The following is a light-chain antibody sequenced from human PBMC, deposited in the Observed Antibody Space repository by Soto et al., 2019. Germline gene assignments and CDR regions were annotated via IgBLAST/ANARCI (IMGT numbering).Light chain of an antibody. Sequence: QSVLTQPASMSGSPGQSITISCTGTSSDVGSYNLVSWYQQFPDKAPKLIIYDGSERPSGVSDRFSGSKSGNTASLTVSGLQAADEADYFCKSYAGSNTYVFGSGTKV. J-gene: IGLJ1*01. CDR1: SSDVGSYNL. CDR3: KSYAGSNTYV. V-gene: IGLV2-14*02. CDR2: DGS.